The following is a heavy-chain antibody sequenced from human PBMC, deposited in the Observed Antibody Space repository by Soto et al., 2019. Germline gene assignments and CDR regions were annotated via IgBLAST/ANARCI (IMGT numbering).Heavy chain of an antibody. V-gene: IGHV1-3*05. CDR2: TNAGNGNT. D-gene: IGHD3-10*01. J-gene: IGHJ4*02. CDR3: ARGGPPIDY. CDR1: GYTFSSYA. Sequence: QVQLVQSGAEEKKPGASVKVSCKASGYTFSSYAMDWVRQAPGQRLEWMGWTNAGNGNTKYSQKFQGRVTITRDTSASTAYMELSSLRSEDTAVYYCARGGPPIDYWGQGTLVTVSS.